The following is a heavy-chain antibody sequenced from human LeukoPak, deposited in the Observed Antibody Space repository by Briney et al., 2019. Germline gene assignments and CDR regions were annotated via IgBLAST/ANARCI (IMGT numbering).Heavy chain of an antibody. CDR3: GKYSDYGDYLDWFDP. D-gene: IGHD4-17*01. J-gene: IGHJ5*02. CDR1: GFTFSSYG. Sequence: PGGSLTLSCAASGFTFSSYGMHWVRQAPGKGLEWVAVISYHGTNKYYADSVKGRFTISRDNSKNTLYLQMNSLRAEDTAVYYCGKYSDYGDYLDWFDPWGQGTLVTVSS. V-gene: IGHV3-30*18. CDR2: ISYHGTNK.